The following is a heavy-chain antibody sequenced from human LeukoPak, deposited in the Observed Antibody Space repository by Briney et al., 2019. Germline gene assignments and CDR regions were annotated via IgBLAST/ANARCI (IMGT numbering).Heavy chain of an antibody. CDR1: GYTFTSYY. V-gene: IGHV1-46*01. D-gene: IGHD2-15*01. Sequence: PRASVKVSCKASGYTFTSYYMHWVRQAPGQGLEWMGIINPSGGSTSYAQKFQGRVTMTRDMSTSTVYMELSSLRSEDTAVYYCARDESGCSGGSCPPTFDHWGQGTLVTVSS. CDR2: INPSGGST. J-gene: IGHJ4*02. CDR3: ARDESGCSGGSCPPTFDH.